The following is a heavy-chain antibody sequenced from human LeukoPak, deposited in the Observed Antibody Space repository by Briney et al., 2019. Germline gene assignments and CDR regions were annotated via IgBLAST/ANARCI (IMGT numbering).Heavy chain of an antibody. CDR3: ARTADIQARPRTYYYGMDV. CDR2: ISHDGSEK. D-gene: IGHD5-12*01. Sequence: GGSLRLSCAASSFTFSSYALHWVRQAPGEGLEWVAVISHDGSEKYYADSVKGRFTISRDNSKNTLYLQMNSLRVEDTAVYYCARTADIQARPRTYYYGMDVWGQGTTVTVSS. V-gene: IGHV3-30-3*01. J-gene: IGHJ6*02. CDR1: SFTFSSYA.